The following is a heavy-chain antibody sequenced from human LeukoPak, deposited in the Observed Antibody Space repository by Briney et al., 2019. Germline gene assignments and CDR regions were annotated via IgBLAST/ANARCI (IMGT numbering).Heavy chain of an antibody. D-gene: IGHD3-22*01. Sequence: GGSLRLSCAASGFTLSSNYMSWVRQAPGKGLEWVSVIYSGGSTYYSDSVKGRFTISRDNSKNTLYLQMNSLRAEDTAVYYCARGGVVVLFDYWGQGTLVTVSS. CDR1: GFTLSSNY. J-gene: IGHJ4*02. CDR2: IYSGGST. CDR3: ARGGVVVLFDY. V-gene: IGHV3-53*01.